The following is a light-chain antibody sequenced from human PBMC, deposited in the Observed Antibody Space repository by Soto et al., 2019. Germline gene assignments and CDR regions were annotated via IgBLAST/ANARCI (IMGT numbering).Light chain of an antibody. J-gene: IGKJ1*01. CDR1: QGIRID. CDR3: QHYNSYSEA. CDR2: GAS. Sequence: DIQMTQSPSTLSASVGDRFTITCRASQGIRIDLGWFQQKPGKAPKRLIYGASSLQSGVPSRFSGSGSGTEFTLTISSLQPDDFATYYCQHYNSYSEAFGQGTKV. V-gene: IGKV1-17*01.